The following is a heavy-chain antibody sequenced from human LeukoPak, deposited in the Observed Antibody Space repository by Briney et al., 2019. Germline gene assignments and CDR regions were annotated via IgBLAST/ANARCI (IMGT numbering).Heavy chain of an antibody. Sequence: GESLKISCTGSGYSFTSYWIGWVRQMPGKGLEWMGIIYPGDSDTRYSPSFQGQVTISADKSISTAYLQWSSLKASDTAMYYCARPLPLDYDSSGYYYGGDAFDIWGQGTMVTVSS. CDR3: ARPLPLDYDSSGYYYGGDAFDI. V-gene: IGHV5-51*01. J-gene: IGHJ3*02. CDR2: IYPGDSDT. CDR1: GYSFTSYW. D-gene: IGHD3-22*01.